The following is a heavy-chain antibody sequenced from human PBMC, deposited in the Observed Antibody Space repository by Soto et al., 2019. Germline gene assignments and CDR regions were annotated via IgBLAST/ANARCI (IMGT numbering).Heavy chain of an antibody. V-gene: IGHV5-51*01. CDR3: ARHQFVGYSGYDRAYYYGMDV. CDR2: IYPGDSDT. J-gene: IGHJ6*02. D-gene: IGHD5-12*01. CDR1: GYSFTSYW. Sequence: PGESLKISCKGSGYSFTSYWIGWVRQMPGKGLEWMGIIYPGDSDTRYSPSFQGQVTISADKSISTAYLQWSSLKASDTAMYYCARHQFVGYSGYDRAYYYGMDVWGQGTTVTVSS.